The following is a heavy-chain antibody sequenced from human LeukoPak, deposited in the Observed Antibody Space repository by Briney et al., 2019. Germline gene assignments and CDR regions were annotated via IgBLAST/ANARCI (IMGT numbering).Heavy chain of an antibody. CDR2: ISWNSGSI. V-gene: IGHV3-9*01. CDR1: GFTFDDYA. D-gene: IGHD2-15*01. Sequence: GGSLRLSCAASGFTFDDYAMHWVRQAPGKGLEWVSGISWNSGSIGYADSVKGRFTISRDNSRNTMYLQMNSLRAEDAAVYYCAKAPVTSCRGAFCYPFDSWGQGTLVTVSS. J-gene: IGHJ4*02. CDR3: AKAPVTSCRGAFCYPFDS.